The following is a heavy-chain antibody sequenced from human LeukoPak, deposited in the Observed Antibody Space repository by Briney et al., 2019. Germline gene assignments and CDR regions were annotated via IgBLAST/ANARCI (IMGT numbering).Heavy chain of an antibody. CDR1: GGSISSSSYY. D-gene: IGHD2-21*01. J-gene: IGHJ6*03. Sequence: SETLSLTCTVSGGSISSSSYYWGWIRQPPGKGLEWIGSIYYSGSTYYNPSLKSRVTISVDTSKNQFSLKLSSVTAADTAVYYCARHIPRPPIVVVIVGYYYMDVWGKGTTVTVSS. V-gene: IGHV4-39*01. CDR2: IYYSGST. CDR3: ARHIPRPPIVVVIVGYYYMDV.